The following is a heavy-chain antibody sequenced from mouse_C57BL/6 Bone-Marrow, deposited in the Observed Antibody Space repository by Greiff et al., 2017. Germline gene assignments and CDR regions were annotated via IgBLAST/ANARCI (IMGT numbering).Heavy chain of an antibody. Sequence: QVQLQQSGAELARPGASVKLSCKASGYTFTSYGISWVKQRTGQGLEWIGEIYPRSGNTYYNEKFKGKATLTADKSSSTAYMELRSLTSEDSAVYFCVRSVLPWVAYWGQGTLVTVSA. J-gene: IGHJ3*01. CDR3: VRSVLPWVAY. CDR1: GYTFTSYG. D-gene: IGHD1-1*01. V-gene: IGHV1-81*01. CDR2: IYPRSGNT.